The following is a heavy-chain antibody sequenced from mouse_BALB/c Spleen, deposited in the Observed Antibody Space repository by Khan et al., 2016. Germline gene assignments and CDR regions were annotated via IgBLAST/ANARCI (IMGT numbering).Heavy chain of an antibody. CDR3: ARWAYYGNYLFAS. J-gene: IGHJ3*01. V-gene: IGHV1-7*01. Sequence: QVRLQQSGAELAKPGASVKMSCKASGYTFTSYWMHWVKQRPGQGLEWIGYINPSTGYTEYNQKFKDKATLTADKSSSTAYMQLSSLTSEDSAVXYCARWAYYGNYLFASWGQGTLVTVSA. CDR2: INPSTGYT. CDR1: GYTFTSYW. D-gene: IGHD2-10*01.